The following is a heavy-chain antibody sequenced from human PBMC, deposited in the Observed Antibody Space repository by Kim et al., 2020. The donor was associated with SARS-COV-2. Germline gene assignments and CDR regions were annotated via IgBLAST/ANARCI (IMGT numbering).Heavy chain of an antibody. V-gene: IGHV3-33*01. CDR3: ARDGPRYLVDY. CDR2: IWYDGSNK. Sequence: GGSLRLSCAASGFTFSSYGMHWVRQAPGKGLEWVAVIWYDGSNKYYADSVKGRFTISRDNSKNTLYLQMNSLRAEDTAVYYCARDGPRYLVDYWGQGTLVTVSS. CDR1: GFTFSSYG. J-gene: IGHJ4*02. D-gene: IGHD3-9*01.